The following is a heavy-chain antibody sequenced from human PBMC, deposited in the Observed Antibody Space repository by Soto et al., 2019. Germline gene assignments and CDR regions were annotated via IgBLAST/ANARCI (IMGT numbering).Heavy chain of an antibody. V-gene: IGHV4-34*01. CDR2: INQSGST. CDR1: GGSFIGYY. D-gene: IGHD6-13*01. CDR3: ARTYSSSWSPFDY. Sequence: TSVTLCLTCAVSGGSFIGYYWSWIRQPPGKGLEWIGEINQSGSTNYNPSLKSRVTISVDTSKNQFSLKLSSVTAADTAVYYCARTYSSSWSPFDYWGQGTLVTVSS. J-gene: IGHJ4*02.